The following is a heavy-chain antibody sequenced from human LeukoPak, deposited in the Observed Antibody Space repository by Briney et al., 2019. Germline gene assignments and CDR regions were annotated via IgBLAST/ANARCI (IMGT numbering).Heavy chain of an antibody. J-gene: IGHJ4*02. CDR3: TTESGGGPRY. CDR1: RFTFSTYW. V-gene: IGHV3-30*03. CDR2: ISYHGSDK. Sequence: GGSLRLSCAASRFTFSTYWVHWVRQAPGKGLEWVAVISYHGSDKFYADSVQGRFTISRDNSKNTLYLQMNSLKTEDTAVYYCTTESGGGPRYWGQGTLVTVSS. D-gene: IGHD2-15*01.